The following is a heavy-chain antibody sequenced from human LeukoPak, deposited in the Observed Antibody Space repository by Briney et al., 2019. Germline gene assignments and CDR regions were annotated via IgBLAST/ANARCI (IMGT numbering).Heavy chain of an antibody. Sequence: SETLSLTCTVSGGSISSYYWSWIRQPPGKGPEWIGYIYYSGGTNYNPSLKSRVTISVDTSKNQFSLKLSSVTAADTAVYYCARLLGYCSSTSCGRGWFDPWGQGTLVTVSS. CDR2: IYYSGGT. J-gene: IGHJ5*02. CDR1: GGSISSYY. D-gene: IGHD2-2*01. CDR3: ARLLGYCSSTSCGRGWFDP. V-gene: IGHV4-59*08.